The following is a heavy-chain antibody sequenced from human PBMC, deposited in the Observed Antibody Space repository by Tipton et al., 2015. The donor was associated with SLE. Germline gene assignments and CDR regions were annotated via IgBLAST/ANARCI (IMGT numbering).Heavy chain of an antibody. D-gene: IGHD6-19*01. Sequence: TLSLTCSVSGYSISSGHFWGWIRQPPGKGLEWIEIIYHTGSTYYNPSLKSRVTISLDTSKNQFSLSLTSVTAADTAVYYCARDGLIAVAGFDYWGQGTLVTVSS. CDR1: GYSISSGHF. V-gene: IGHV4-38-2*02. CDR2: IYHTGST. J-gene: IGHJ4*02. CDR3: ARDGLIAVAGFDY.